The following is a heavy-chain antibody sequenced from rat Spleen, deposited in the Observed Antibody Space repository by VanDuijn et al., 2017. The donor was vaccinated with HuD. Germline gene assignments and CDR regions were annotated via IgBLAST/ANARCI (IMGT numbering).Heavy chain of an antibody. V-gene: IGHV4-2*01. Sequence: EVQLVESGGALVQPGRSLKLSCEASGFNFNAYWMGWVRQAPGKGLEWIGEINMDSRIKKYTQYLKDKFTISRDNAQNTLYLQMNKVESEDSAVYYCVREDAGINYWGQGVMVTVSS. CDR2: INMDSRIK. CDR3: VREDAGINY. CDR1: GFNFNAYW. J-gene: IGHJ2*01. D-gene: IGHD1-4*01.